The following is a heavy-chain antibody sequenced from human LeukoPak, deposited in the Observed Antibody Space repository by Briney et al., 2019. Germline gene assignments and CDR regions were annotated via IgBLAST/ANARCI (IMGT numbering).Heavy chain of an antibody. J-gene: IGHJ4*02. CDR1: GFTFSNYG. CDR3: VKDNPLDY. D-gene: IGHD1-14*01. CDR2: IRYDGNNK. V-gene: IGHV3-30*02. Sequence: GGSLRLSCGASGFTFSNYGMLWVRQAPGKGLDWVAFIRYDGNNKLYADSVKGRFTISRENSKNTLYLHINSLRAEDTAVYYCVKDNPLDYWGQGTLVIVSS.